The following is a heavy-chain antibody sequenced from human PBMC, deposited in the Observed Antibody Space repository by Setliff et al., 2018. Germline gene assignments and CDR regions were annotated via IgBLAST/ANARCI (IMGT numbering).Heavy chain of an antibody. J-gene: IGHJ6*03. CDR2: ISPSGSFI. V-gene: IGHV3-21*01. Sequence: GGSLRLSCAASAFRFSDYNMNWVRQAPGKGLEWVASISPSGSFIYYADSVKGRFTISRDNSRRSVLLQIDSLRVEDTAVYFCARMPTSGYYASPKYYMDVWGKGTTVTVSS. D-gene: IGHD3-22*01. CDR3: ARMPTSGYYASPKYYMDV. CDR1: AFRFSDYN.